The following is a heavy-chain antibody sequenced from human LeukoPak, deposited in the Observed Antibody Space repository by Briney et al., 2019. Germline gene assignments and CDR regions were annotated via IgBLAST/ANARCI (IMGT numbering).Heavy chain of an antibody. Sequence: GASVTVSCKASGYIFTVYYMHWVRQAPGQGLEWMGWISAYNGNTNYAQKLQGRVTMTTDTSTSTAYMELRSLRSDDTAVYYCATGDSSSSGPPYYYYGMDVWGQGTTVTVSS. CDR1: GYIFTVYY. D-gene: IGHD6-6*01. CDR3: ATGDSSSSGPPYYYYGMDV. CDR2: ISAYNGNT. V-gene: IGHV1-18*04. J-gene: IGHJ6*02.